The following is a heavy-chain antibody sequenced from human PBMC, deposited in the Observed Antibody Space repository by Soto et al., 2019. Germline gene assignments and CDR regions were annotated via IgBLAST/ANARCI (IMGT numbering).Heavy chain of an antibody. J-gene: IGHJ6*02. CDR1: GGTFSSYA. Sequence: QVQLVQSGAEVKKPGSSVKVSCKASGGTFSSYAISWVRQAPGQGLEWKGGIIPIFGTANYAQKFQGRVTITADEGTRTAYMELSSLRSEDTAVYYCASGAKAGPAALPYYYGMDVLGQGTTVTVSS. CDR2: IIPIFGTA. D-gene: IGHD2-2*01. V-gene: IGHV1-69*01. CDR3: ASGAKAGPAALPYYYGMDV.